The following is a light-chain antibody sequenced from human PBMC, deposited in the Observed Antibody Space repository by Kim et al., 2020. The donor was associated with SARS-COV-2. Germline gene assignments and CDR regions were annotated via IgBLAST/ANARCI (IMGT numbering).Light chain of an antibody. Sequence: SLSPGERATLSCRASQSVGSYLAWYQQKPGQAPRLLIYDASDRATDIPVRFSGSRSGTDFTLTISSLEPEDFAVYYCQHRSNWPLTFGGGTKVEIK. CDR3: QHRSNWPLT. CDR1: QSVGSY. J-gene: IGKJ4*01. CDR2: DAS. V-gene: IGKV3-11*01.